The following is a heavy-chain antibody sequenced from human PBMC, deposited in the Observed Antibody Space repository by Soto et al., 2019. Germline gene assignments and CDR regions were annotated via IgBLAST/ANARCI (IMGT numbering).Heavy chain of an antibody. Sequence: QVQLQESGPGLVKPSQTLSLTCTVSGGSISSGDYYWSWIRQPPGKGLEGIGYIYYSGSTYYNPSLKSRVTISVDTSKNQFSLKLSSVTAADTAVYYCARVITIFGVAPLGRVDPWGQGTLVTVSS. CDR3: ARVITIFGVAPLGRVDP. CDR1: GGSISSGDYY. V-gene: IGHV4-30-4*01. CDR2: IYYSGST. D-gene: IGHD3-3*01. J-gene: IGHJ5*02.